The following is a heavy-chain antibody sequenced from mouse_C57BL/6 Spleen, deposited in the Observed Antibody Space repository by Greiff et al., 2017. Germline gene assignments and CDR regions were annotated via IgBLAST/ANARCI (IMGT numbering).Heavy chain of an antibody. J-gene: IGHJ4*01. CDR2: IDPNSGGT. CDR1: GYTFTSYW. Sequence: QVHVKQPGAELVKPGASVKLSCKASGYTFTSYWMHWVKQRPGRGLEWIGRIDPNSGGTKYNEKFKSKATLTVDKPSSSAYMQLSSLTSEDSAVYYCARYRRGEYYAMDYWGQGTSVTVSS. CDR3: ARYRRGEYYAMDY. V-gene: IGHV1-72*01.